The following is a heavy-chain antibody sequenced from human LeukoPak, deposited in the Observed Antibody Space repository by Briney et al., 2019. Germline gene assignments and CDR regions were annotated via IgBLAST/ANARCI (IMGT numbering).Heavy chain of an antibody. CDR2: IYYSGST. Sequence: SETLSLTCTVSGGSISSSSYYWGWIRQPPGKGLEWIGSIYYSGSTYYNPSLKSRVTISVDTSKNQFSLKLSSVTAADTAVYYCARSVGPYDAFDIWGQGTMVTVSS. CDR1: GGSISSSSYY. CDR3: ARSVGPYDAFDI. V-gene: IGHV4-39*07. D-gene: IGHD3/OR15-3a*01. J-gene: IGHJ3*02.